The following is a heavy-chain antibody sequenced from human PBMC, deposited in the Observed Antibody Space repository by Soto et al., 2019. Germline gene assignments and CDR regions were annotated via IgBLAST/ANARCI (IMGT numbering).Heavy chain of an antibody. Sequence: SVKVSCKASGCTFTSSSVQWVRQARGQRLEWIGWITVGTGNTNYAQKFQERVTITRDMSTSTAYMELKNLRSEDTAVYYCAAGDSSGYYGGWGQGTQVTVSS. J-gene: IGHJ4*02. CDR1: GCTFTSSS. CDR2: ITVGTGNT. CDR3: AAGDSSGYYGG. D-gene: IGHD3-22*01. V-gene: IGHV1-58*01.